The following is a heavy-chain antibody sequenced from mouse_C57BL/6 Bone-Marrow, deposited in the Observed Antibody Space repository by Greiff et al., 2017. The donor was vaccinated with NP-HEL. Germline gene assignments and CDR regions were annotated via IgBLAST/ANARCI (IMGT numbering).Heavy chain of an antibody. Sequence: VQLQQSGPELVKPGASVKISCKASGYTFTDYYMNWVKQSHGKSLEWIGDINPNNGGNSYNQKFKGKATLTVDKSSSTAYMELRSLTSEDSAVYYSERATYYDCDGAMDFWGRETSVTVSS. CDR2: INPNNGGN. CDR3: ERATYYDCDGAMDF. J-gene: IGHJ4*01. V-gene: IGHV1-26*01. CDR1: GYTFTDYY. D-gene: IGHD2-4*01.